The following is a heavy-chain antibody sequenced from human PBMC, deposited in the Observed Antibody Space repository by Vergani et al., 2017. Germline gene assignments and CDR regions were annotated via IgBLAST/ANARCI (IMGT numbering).Heavy chain of an antibody. CDR3: TKGSRGYTGYFFDY. V-gene: IGHV3-48*01. CDR2: ISGRSETI. CDR1: GFTFSSHS. Sequence: EVQVVESGGGLVQPGGSLRLSCAASGFTFSSHSMNWVCQAPGKGLEWVSYISGRSETIYSADSVTGRFTISRDNSKNTLHLQMNSLRADDTAVYYCTKGSRGYTGYFFDYWGQGTLATVSS. D-gene: IGHD5-12*01. J-gene: IGHJ4*02.